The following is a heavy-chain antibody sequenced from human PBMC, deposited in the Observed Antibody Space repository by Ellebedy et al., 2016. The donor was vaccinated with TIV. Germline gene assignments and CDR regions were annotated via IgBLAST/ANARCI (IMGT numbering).Heavy chain of an antibody. CDR3: AKARGSSVIDYNYYGMDV. J-gene: IGHJ6*02. V-gene: IGHV3-48*04. D-gene: IGHD2-21*01. CDR2: IRSSINSI. CDR1: GFTINTYS. Sequence: GESLKISXAASGFTINTYSMNWVRQAPGKGLEWVAFIRSSINSISYADSVKGRFTLSRDNAKNSLYLQMNSLRAEDTAVYYCAKARGSSVIDYNYYGMDVWGQGTTVTVSS.